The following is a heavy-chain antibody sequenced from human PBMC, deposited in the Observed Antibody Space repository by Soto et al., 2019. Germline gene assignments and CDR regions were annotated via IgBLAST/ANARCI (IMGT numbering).Heavy chain of an antibody. Sequence: ASVKVSCKASGYTFTSYGISWVRQAPGQGLEWMGWISAYNGNTNYAQKFQGRVTFTRGTSASTVYMEVSSLRSEDTAVYYCARAAYYYESSGYYPGGYWGQGTLVTV. D-gene: IGHD3-22*01. CDR3: ARAAYYYESSGYYPGGY. CDR1: GYTFTSYG. CDR2: ISAYNGNT. V-gene: IGHV1-18*01. J-gene: IGHJ4*02.